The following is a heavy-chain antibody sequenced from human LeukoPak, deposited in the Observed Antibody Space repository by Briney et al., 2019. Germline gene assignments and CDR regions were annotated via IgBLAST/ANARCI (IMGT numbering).Heavy chain of an antibody. V-gene: IGHV4-59*11. J-gene: IGHJ5*02. Sequence: SETLSLTCTVSGGSISSHYWSWIRQPPGKGLEWIGYIYYSGSTNYNPSLKSRVTISVDTSKNQFSLKLSSVTAADTAVYYCARGVTTVINHLRDWFDPWGQGTLVTVSS. CDR2: IYYSGST. CDR3: ARGVTTVINHLRDWFDP. CDR1: GGSISSHY. D-gene: IGHD4-11*01.